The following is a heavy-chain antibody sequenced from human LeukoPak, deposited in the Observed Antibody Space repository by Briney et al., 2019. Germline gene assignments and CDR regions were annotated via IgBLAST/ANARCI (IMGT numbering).Heavy chain of an antibody. CDR3: AKDPDSSSWYYYYYGMDV. V-gene: IGHV3-30*18. CDR1: GFTFSSYG. Sequence: WGSLRLSCAASGFTFSSYGMHWVRQAPGKGLEWVAVISYDGSNKYYADSVKGRFTISRDNSKNTLYLQMNSLRAEDTAVYYCAKDPDSSSWYYYYYGMDVWGQGTTVTVSS. CDR2: ISYDGSNK. J-gene: IGHJ6*02. D-gene: IGHD6-13*01.